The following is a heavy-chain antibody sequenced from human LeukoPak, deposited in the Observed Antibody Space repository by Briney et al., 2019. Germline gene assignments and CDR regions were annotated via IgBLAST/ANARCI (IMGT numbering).Heavy chain of an antibody. Sequence: PSETLSLTCTVSGGSISSSSYYWGWIRQPPGKGLEWIGSIYYSGSTYYNPSLKSRVTISVDTSKNQFSLKLSSVTAADTAVYYCARLVTPGYFDLWGRGTLVTDSS. V-gene: IGHV4-39*01. CDR1: GGSISSSSYY. CDR2: IYYSGST. D-gene: IGHD4-23*01. J-gene: IGHJ2*01. CDR3: ARLVTPGYFDL.